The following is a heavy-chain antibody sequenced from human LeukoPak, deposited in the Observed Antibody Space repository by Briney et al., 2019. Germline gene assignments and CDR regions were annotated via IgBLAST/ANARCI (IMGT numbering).Heavy chain of an antibody. CDR3: ARSPPLHYYDSSGYYYPGY. Sequence: GGSLRLSCAASGFTFSSYAMHWVRQAPGKGLEWVAVIWYDGSNKYYADSVKGRFTISRDNSKNTLYLQMNSLRAEDTAVYYCARSPPLHYYDSSGYYYPGYWGQGTLVTVSS. CDR1: GFTFSSYA. V-gene: IGHV3-33*08. CDR2: IWYDGSNK. J-gene: IGHJ4*02. D-gene: IGHD3-22*01.